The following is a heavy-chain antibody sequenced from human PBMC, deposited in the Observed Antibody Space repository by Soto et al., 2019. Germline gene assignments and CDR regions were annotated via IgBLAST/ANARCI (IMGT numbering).Heavy chain of an antibody. CDR2: ISGRAGNT. J-gene: IGHJ5*02. CDR3: AKDRYCSSTSCSSLNS. D-gene: IGHD2-2*01. V-gene: IGHV3-23*01. CDR1: GFTFASYT. Sequence: PGGSLRLSCAASGFTFASYTMTWVRQAPGKGLEWVSVISGRAGNTYYADSVKGRFTISRDNSKNTLYLYMSSLRAEDTALYYCAKDRYCSSTSCSSLNSWGQGTLVTVSS.